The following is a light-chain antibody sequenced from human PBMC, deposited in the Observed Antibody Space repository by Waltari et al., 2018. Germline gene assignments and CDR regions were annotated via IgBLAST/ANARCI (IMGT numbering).Light chain of an antibody. CDR1: SSDVGDYNF. J-gene: IGLJ3*02. CDR2: DVS. CDR3: CSYVGSHTNWV. Sequence: QSALTQPRSVSGSPGQAVTISCTGISSDVGDYNFVSSYQQHPGKAPKLMIHDVSKRPSGVPDRFSGSKSGNTASLTISGLQAEDEAEYYCCSYVGSHTNWVFGGGTKLTVL. V-gene: IGLV2-11*01.